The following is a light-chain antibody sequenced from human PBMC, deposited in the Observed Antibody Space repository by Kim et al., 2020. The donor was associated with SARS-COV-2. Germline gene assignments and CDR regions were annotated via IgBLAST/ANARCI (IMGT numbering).Light chain of an antibody. J-gene: IGLJ2*01. Sequence: SPTATLPLPGHMAHVGLHAASWLQPRQGRPPKSLSYRDNNQPSGISERFSASTSGNTASLTITGLQPEDEADYYCSAWDRSLDAVVFGGGTKLTVL. CDR2: RDN. CDR1: MAHVGLHA. V-gene: IGLV10-54*01. CDR3: SAWDRSLDAVV.